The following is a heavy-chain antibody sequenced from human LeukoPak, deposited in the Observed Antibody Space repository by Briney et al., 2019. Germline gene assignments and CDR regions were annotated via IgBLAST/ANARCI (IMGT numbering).Heavy chain of an antibody. D-gene: IGHD4-11*01. J-gene: IGHJ6*03. Sequence: SVKVSCKASGGTFSSYAISWVRQAPGQGLEWMGGIISIFGTANYAQKFQGRVTITTDESTSTAYMELSSLRSEDTAVYYCARDGTTVTPHYYMDVWGKGTTVTVSS. CDR2: IISIFGTA. CDR3: ARDGTTVTPHYYMDV. V-gene: IGHV1-69*05. CDR1: GGTFSSYA.